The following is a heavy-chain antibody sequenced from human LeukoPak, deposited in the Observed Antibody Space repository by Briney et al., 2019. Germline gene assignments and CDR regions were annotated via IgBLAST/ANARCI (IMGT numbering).Heavy chain of an antibody. V-gene: IGHV4-39*01. CDR1: GGSISSSSYY. J-gene: IGHJ4*02. CDR3: ARQPSEYSSSSY. Sequence: SETLSLTCTVSGGSISSSSYYWGWIRPPPGQGLEWIGCIYYSASTYYNPSLKSRVTISVDTSKNQFSLKLSSVTAADTAVYYCARQPSEYSSSSYWGQGTLVTVSS. CDR2: IYYSAST. D-gene: IGHD6-6*01.